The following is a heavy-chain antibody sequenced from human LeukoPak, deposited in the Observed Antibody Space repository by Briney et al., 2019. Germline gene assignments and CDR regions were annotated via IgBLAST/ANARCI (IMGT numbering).Heavy chain of an antibody. CDR2: IKQDGSDR. D-gene: IGHD6-19*01. Sequence: GGSLRLSCAASGFTFRNYWMSWVRQAPGTGLEWVANIKQDGSDRNYVTSVRGRFTISRDNAESSLYLQMNSLRAEDTAVYYCVRNLAVAGTCFDSWGQGTLVTVSS. CDR3: VRNLAVAGTCFDS. CDR1: GFTFRNYW. V-gene: IGHV3-7*03. J-gene: IGHJ4*02.